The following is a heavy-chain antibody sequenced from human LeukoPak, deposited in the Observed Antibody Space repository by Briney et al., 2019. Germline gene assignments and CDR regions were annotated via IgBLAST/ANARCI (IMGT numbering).Heavy chain of an antibody. V-gene: IGHV1-2*02. CDR1: GYTFTGYY. CDR3: AAARLNYYYYGMDV. CDR2: INPNSGGT. D-gene: IGHD6-6*01. Sequence: GASVKVSCKASGYTFTGYYMHWVRQAPGQGLEWMGWINPNSGGTNYAQKFQGRVTMTRDTSISTAYMELSRLRSDDTAVYCCAAARLNYYYYGMDVWGQGTTVTVSS. J-gene: IGHJ6*02.